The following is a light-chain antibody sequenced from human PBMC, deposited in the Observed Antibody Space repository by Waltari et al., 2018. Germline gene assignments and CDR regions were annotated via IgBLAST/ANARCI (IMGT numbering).Light chain of an antibody. CDR3: SSYTSSTVV. J-gene: IGLJ2*01. Sequence: QSALTQPASVSGSPGQSITISCTGTSSDVGGYNYVSWYQQHPGKAPKLMIYDVSNRPSGVSNRFSGSKSGNTASRTISGLQAEDEADYYCSSYTSSTVVFGGGTKLTVL. CDR1: SSDVGGYNY. V-gene: IGLV2-14*03. CDR2: DVS.